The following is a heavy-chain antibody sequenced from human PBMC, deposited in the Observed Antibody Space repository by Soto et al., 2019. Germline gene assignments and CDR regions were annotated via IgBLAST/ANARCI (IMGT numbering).Heavy chain of an antibody. V-gene: IGHV3-15*01. CDR2: IKSKTDGGTT. Sequence: EVQLVESGGGLVKPGGSLRLSCAASGFTFSNAWMSWVRQAPGKGLEWVGRIKSKTDGGTTDYAAPVKGRFTISRDDSKNTLYLQMNSLKTEDTAVYYCTTDPETLIFGVVMNAFDIWGQGTMVTVSS. J-gene: IGHJ3*02. CDR3: TTDPETLIFGVVMNAFDI. D-gene: IGHD3-3*01. CDR1: GFTFSNAW.